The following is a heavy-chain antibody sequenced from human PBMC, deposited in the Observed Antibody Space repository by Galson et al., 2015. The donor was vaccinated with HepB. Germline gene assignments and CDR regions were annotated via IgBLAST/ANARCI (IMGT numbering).Heavy chain of an antibody. CDR1: GFTFNTYT. D-gene: IGHD4-17*01. J-gene: IGHJ3*02. CDR2: ISRRSGII. CDR3: ARGIEINNYGAGHDAFDI. Sequence: PLRLYCPASGFTFNTYTMNWVGQAQGKGLEWVSYISRRSGIIYCADSVKGRFTISRDNAKNSLFLQMNSLRDADTAVYYCARGIEINNYGAGHDAFDIWGQGTMVIISS. V-gene: IGHV3-48*02.